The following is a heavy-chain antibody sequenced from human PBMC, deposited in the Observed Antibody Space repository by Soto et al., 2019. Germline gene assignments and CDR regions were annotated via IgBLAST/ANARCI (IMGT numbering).Heavy chain of an antibody. CDR3: ARDWYCISTSCYGFAP. J-gene: IGHJ5*02. CDR2: IYYSGST. V-gene: IGHV4-31*03. Sequence: PSETLSLTCTVSGVSISSGGYYWSWIRQHPGKGLEWIGYIYYSGSTYYNPSLKSRVTISVDTSKNQFSLKLSSVTAADTAVYYCARDWYCISTSCYGFAPCGQGTLVIVSA. CDR1: GVSISSGGYY. D-gene: IGHD2-2*01.